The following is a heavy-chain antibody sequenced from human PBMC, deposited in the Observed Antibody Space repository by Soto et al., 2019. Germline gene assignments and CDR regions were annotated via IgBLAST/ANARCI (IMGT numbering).Heavy chain of an antibody. J-gene: IGHJ3*02. CDR2: ISSSSSYI. Sequence: EVQLVESGGGLVKPGGSLRLSCAASGFTFSSYSMNWVRQAPGKGLEWVSSISSSSSYIYYADSVKGRFTISRDNAKNSLYMKMNSLRAEDTAVYYCARDKIGSYDILTGHAFDIWGQGTMVTVSS. CDR3: ARDKIGSYDILTGHAFDI. CDR1: GFTFSSYS. D-gene: IGHD3-9*01. V-gene: IGHV3-21*01.